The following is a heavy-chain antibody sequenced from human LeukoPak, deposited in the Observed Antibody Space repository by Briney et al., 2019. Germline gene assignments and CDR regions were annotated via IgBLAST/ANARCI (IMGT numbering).Heavy chain of an antibody. J-gene: IGHJ3*02. Sequence: PGGSLRLSCAASGFTFSSYGMSWVRQAPGKGLEWVSAISGSGGSTYYADSVKGRFTISRDNSKNTLYLQMNSLRAEDTAVYYCAKDLSGLDAFDIWGQGTMVTVSS. D-gene: IGHD2/OR15-2a*01. CDR1: GFTFSSYG. V-gene: IGHV3-23*01. CDR2: ISGSGGST. CDR3: AKDLSGLDAFDI.